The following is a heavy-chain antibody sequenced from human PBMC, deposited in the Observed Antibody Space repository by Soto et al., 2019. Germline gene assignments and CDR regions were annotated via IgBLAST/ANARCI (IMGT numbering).Heavy chain of an antibody. Sequence: EVQLVESGGGLVQPGESLRLSCAPSAFDFGGSWMSWVRQAPGKGLEWVANIMPDGNKKYYVDSVKGRFTISRDNTKNCVVLQKNSLRAEDTAVYYCARGGRWRDFDSLGQGTLVTVSS. CDR1: AFDFGGSW. J-gene: IGHJ4*01. CDR2: IMPDGNKK. D-gene: IGHD2-15*01. CDR3: ARGGRWRDFDS. V-gene: IGHV3-7*01.